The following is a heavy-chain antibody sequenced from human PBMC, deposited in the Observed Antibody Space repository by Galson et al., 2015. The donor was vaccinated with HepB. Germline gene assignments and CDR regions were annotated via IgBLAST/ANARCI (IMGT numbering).Heavy chain of an antibody. CDR2: INPNSGDT. CDR3: VRESNWKGFDL. J-gene: IGHJ4*02. V-gene: IGHV1-2*06. D-gene: IGHD1-20*01. CDR1: GYSFTAYY. Sequence: SVKVSCKASGYSFTAYYVHWVRQAPGQGLEWMGRINPNSGDTNYAQKFQGGVTVTRDTSINTVYMELSRLKSDDTAIYYCVRESNWKGFDLWGQGTLVTVSS.